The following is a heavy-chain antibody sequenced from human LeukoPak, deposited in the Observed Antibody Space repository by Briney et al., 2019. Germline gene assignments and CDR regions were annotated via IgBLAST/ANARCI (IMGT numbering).Heavy chain of an antibody. D-gene: IGHD1-7*01. V-gene: IGHV3-30*02. J-gene: IGHJ4*02. CDR1: GFTFSSYG. CDR3: AKDSRSRTYYFDY. Sequence: GGSLSLSCAASGFTFSSYGMHWVRQAPGKGLEWVAFIRYDGSNKYYADSVKGRFTISRDNSKNTLYLQMNSLRAEDTAVYYCAKDSRSRTYYFDYWGQGTLVTVSS. CDR2: IRYDGSNK.